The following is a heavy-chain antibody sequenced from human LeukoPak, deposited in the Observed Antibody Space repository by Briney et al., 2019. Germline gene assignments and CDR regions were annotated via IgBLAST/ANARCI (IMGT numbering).Heavy chain of an antibody. CDR1: GFTFSSYS. CDR3: ARDAGYSSGWSHWYFDL. Sequence: GGSLRLSCAASGFTFSSYSMNWVRQAPGKGLEWVSYISSRGSTIYYADSVKGRFTTSTDNAKNSLYLQMNSLRDEDTAVYYCARDAGYSSGWSHWYFDLWGRGTLVTVSS. CDR2: ISSRGSTI. V-gene: IGHV3-48*02. D-gene: IGHD6-19*01. J-gene: IGHJ2*01.